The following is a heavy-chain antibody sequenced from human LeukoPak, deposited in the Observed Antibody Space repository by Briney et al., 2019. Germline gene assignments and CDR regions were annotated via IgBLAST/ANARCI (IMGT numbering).Heavy chain of an antibody. D-gene: IGHD3-9*01. CDR3: AIIRYFDWSIGYYGMDV. Sequence: GASVKVSCKASGYTFTSYGISWVRQAPGQGLEWMGWISAYNGNTNYAQKLQGRVTMTTDTSTSTAYMELSSLRSEDTAVYYCAIIRYFDWSIGYYGMDVWGQGTTVTVSS. CDR1: GYTFTSYG. V-gene: IGHV1-18*01. J-gene: IGHJ6*02. CDR2: ISAYNGNT.